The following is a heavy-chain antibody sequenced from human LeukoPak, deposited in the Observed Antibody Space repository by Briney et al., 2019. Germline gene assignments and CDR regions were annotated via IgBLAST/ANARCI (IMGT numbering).Heavy chain of an antibody. CDR1: GXTFSSYA. D-gene: IGHD1-26*01. CDR2: ISSNGGST. CDR3: ARVGGGGMFDY. V-gene: IGHV3-64*01. Sequence: GGSLRLSCASSGXTFSSYAMHWVRQAPGKGLEYVSAISSNGGSTDYANSVKGRVTISRDNSKNTLYLQMGSLRAEDMGVYYCARVGGGGMFDYWGQGTLVTVSS. J-gene: IGHJ4*02.